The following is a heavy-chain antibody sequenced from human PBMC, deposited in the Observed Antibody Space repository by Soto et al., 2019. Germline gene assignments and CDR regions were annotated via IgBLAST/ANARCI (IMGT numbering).Heavy chain of an antibody. V-gene: IGHV3-30*03. Sequence: QVQLVESGGGVVQPGRSLRLSCAASGFIFNSYGMHWIRQAPGKGLEWVAVISYDGSNIFYADSVKGRLTISRDNSNNTLYWQMNSLRGDDTAVYYCARGVRGVATIAIGFCLDYWGQGTLVTTSS. CDR3: ARGVRGVATIAIGFCLDY. J-gene: IGHJ4*02. D-gene: IGHD5-12*01. CDR2: ISYDGSNI. CDR1: GFIFNSYG.